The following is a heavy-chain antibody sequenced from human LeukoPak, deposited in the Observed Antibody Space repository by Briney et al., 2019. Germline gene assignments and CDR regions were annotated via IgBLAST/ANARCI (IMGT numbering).Heavy chain of an antibody. CDR3: ARTYCSSTSCKIMIYYYMDV. Sequence: GGSLRLSCAASGFTFSSYAMHWVRQAPGKGLEWVAVISYDGSNKYYADSVKGRFTISRDNSKNTLYLQMNSLRAEDTAVYYCARTYCSSTSCKIMIYYYMDVWGKGTTVTVSS. D-gene: IGHD2-2*01. V-gene: IGHV3-30-3*01. CDR1: GFTFSSYA. J-gene: IGHJ6*03. CDR2: ISYDGSNK.